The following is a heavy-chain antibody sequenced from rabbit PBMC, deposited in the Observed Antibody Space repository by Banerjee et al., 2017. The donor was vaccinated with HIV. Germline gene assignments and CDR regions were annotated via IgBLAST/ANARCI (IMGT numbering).Heavy chain of an antibody. D-gene: IGHD3-1*01. V-gene: IGHV1S45*01. Sequence: QEQLEESGGDLVKPEGSLTLTCTASGFTLSSYWICWVRQAPGKGLEWIACMDAGSSGTTYYASWAKGRFTISKTSSTTVTLQMTSLTAADTATYFCARLWADTRGNLNLWGQGTLVTVS. CDR2: MDAGSSGTT. CDR1: GFTLSSYW. J-gene: IGHJ4*01. CDR3: ARLWADTRGNLNL.